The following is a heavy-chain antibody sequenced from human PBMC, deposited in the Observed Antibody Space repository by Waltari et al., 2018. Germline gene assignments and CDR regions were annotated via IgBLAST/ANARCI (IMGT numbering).Heavy chain of an antibody. CDR2: IWHDGTYK. V-gene: IGHV3-33*01. J-gene: IGHJ4*02. CDR3: ASMATTSDFDY. CDR1: GFTFSDHG. D-gene: IGHD4-17*01. Sequence: QVRSEQSGGGVVQPGGSLRLSCAASGFTFSDHGMLWVRQAPGMGLEWVSLIWHDGTYKYYADFVKGRFSISRDNSKNMVYLQMNGLRAEDTAVYFCASMATTSDFDYWGQGALVTVSS.